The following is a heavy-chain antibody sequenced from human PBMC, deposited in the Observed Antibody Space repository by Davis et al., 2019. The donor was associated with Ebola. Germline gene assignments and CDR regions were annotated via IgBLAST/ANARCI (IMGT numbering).Heavy chain of an antibody. V-gene: IGHV1-18*01. J-gene: IGHJ4*02. D-gene: IGHD3-3*01. CDR1: GYIFGSFG. Sequence: ASVKVSCKASGYIFGSFGVSWIRQAPGQGLQWMGWINAYTGHTNYIEDLQGRVTMTTDTSTDTAYLELRSLRPDDTAVYYCARVQFGAVIPMDSWGQGTLVVVSS. CDR2: INAYTGHT. CDR3: ARVQFGAVIPMDS.